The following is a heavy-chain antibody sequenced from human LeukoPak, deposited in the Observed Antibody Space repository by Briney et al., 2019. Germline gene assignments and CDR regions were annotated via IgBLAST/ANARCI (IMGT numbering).Heavy chain of an antibody. J-gene: IGHJ1*01. D-gene: IGHD3-22*01. CDR1: GFTFSDYY. Sequence: GGSLRLSCAASGFTFSDYYMSRIRQAPGKGLEWVSYISSSGSTIYYADSVKGRFTISRDNAKNSLYLQMNSLRAEDTAVYYCARDRGDYYDSSGYALAGYFQHWGQGTLVTVSS. CDR2: ISSSGSTI. V-gene: IGHV3-11*04. CDR3: ARDRGDYYDSSGYALAGYFQH.